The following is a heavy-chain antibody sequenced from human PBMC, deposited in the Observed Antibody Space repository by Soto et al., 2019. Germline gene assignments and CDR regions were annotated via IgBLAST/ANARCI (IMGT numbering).Heavy chain of an antibody. V-gene: IGHV1-3*01. CDR2: INAGNGNT. D-gene: IGHD4-17*01. CDR3: ARSVATVTYFDY. J-gene: IGHJ4*02. CDR1: GYTFTSYA. Sequence: GASVKVSCKASGYTFTSYAMHWVRQAPGQRLEWMGWINAGNGNTKYSQKFQGRVTITRDTSASTAYMELSSLRSEDTAVYYCARSVATVTYFDYWGQGTLVTVSS.